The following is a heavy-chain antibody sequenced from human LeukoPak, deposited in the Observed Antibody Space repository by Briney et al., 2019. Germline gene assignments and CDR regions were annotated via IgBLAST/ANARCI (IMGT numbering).Heavy chain of an antibody. CDR2: IYTSGRN. J-gene: IGHJ4*02. CDR1: GASISSYD. CDR3: ARDLMEAFDY. D-gene: IGHD2-8*01. V-gene: IGHV4-4*07. Sequence: IPSETLSLTYTVSGASISSYDWSWIRQPAGKGLEWIRRIYTSGRNNYNHSLKSRVTITVDKSKAQFSLRLSSVTAADTAVYYCARDLMEAFDYWGQGTLVTVSS.